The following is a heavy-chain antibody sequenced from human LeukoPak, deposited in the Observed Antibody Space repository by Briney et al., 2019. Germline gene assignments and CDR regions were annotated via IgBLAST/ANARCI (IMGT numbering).Heavy chain of an antibody. V-gene: IGHV3-23*01. CDR2: ISGSGGST. J-gene: IGHJ4*02. CDR1: GFTFSSYG. Sequence: PGGSLRLSCAASGFTFSSYGMSWVRQAPGKGLEWVSAISGSGGSTYYADSVKGRFTISRDNSKNTLYLQMNSLRVEDTAVYYCAKILYYDILTGHLIDYWGQGTLVTVSS. CDR3: AKILYYDILTGHLIDY. D-gene: IGHD3-9*01.